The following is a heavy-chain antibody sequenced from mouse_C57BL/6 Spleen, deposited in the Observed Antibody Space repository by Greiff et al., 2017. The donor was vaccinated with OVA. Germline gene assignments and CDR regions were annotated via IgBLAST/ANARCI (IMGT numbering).Heavy chain of an antibody. Sequence: QVQLQQSGAELVRPGTSVKVSCKASGYAFTNYLIEWVKQRPGQGLEWIGVINPGSGGTNYNEKFKGKATLTADKSSSTAYMQLSSLPSEDSAVYFCARYDNYFDYWGQGTTLTVSS. V-gene: IGHV1-54*01. CDR2: INPGSGGT. D-gene: IGHD2-12*01. J-gene: IGHJ2*01. CDR1: GYAFTNYL. CDR3: ARYDNYFDY.